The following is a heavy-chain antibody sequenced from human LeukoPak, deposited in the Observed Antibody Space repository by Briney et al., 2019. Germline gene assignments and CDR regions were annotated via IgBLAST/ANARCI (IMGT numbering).Heavy chain of an antibody. CDR3: AKFPHCSSTSCYDFTNKDY. V-gene: IGHV3-30*18. CDR2: ISYDGSNK. CDR1: GFTFSSYG. D-gene: IGHD2-2*01. Sequence: GGSLRLSCAASGFTFSSYGMHWVRQAPGKGLEGGAVISYDGSNKYYADSVKGRFTISRDNSKNTLYLQMNSLRAEDTAVYYCAKFPHCSSTSCYDFTNKDYWGQGTLVTVSS. J-gene: IGHJ4*02.